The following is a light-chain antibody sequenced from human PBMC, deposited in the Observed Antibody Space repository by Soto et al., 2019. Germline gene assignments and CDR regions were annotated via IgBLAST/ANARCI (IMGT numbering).Light chain of an antibody. CDR3: SSYASSTTLGV. V-gene: IGLV2-14*03. CDR1: SSDVGGYNY. J-gene: IGLJ2*01. Sequence: QYALTQPASVSGSPGQSITISCTGTSSDVGGYNYVSWYQQHPGKAPKLMIYGVSVRPSGVSNRFSGSKSGNTASLTIFGLQAEDEADYYCSSYASSTTLGVFGGGTKLTVL. CDR2: GVS.